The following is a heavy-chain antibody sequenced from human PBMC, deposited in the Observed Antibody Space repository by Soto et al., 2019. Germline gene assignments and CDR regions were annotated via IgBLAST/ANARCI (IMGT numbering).Heavy chain of an antibody. D-gene: IGHD4-4*01. CDR1: GYSFTSYW. CDR2: IYPGDSDT. V-gene: IGHV5-51*01. J-gene: IGHJ4*02. CDR3: ARGIRTTVTSNYFDY. Sequence: GESLKISCKGSGYSFTSYWIGWVRQMPGKGLEWMGIIYPGDSDTRYSPSFQGQATISADKSISTAYLQWSSLKASDTAMYYCARGIRTTVTSNYFDYWGQGTLVTVSS.